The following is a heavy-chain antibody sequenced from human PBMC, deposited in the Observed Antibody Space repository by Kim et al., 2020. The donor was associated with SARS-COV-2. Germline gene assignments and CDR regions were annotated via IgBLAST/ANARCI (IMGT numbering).Heavy chain of an antibody. CDR3: ARERIQLDFDY. Sequence: ANYAQKCQGRVTITADKSTSTAYMELSSLRSEDTAVYYCARERIQLDFDYWGQGTLVTVSS. D-gene: IGHD5-18*01. CDR2: A. J-gene: IGHJ4*02. V-gene: IGHV1-69*04.